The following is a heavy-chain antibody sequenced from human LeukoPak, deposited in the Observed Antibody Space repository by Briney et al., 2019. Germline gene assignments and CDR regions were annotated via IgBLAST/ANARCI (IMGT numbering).Heavy chain of an antibody. J-gene: IGHJ6*02. Sequence: RPGGSLRLSCAASGFTFSSYAMNWVRQAPGEGLEWVSTSSGSGGSKHYADSVEGRFTISRDNSKNTVYLQMNSLRAEDTAIYYCAKLTSASGAYGVDVWGQGTTVTVSS. CDR2: SSGSGGSK. CDR3: AKLTSASGAYGVDV. CDR1: GFTFSSYA. D-gene: IGHD3-10*01. V-gene: IGHV3-23*01.